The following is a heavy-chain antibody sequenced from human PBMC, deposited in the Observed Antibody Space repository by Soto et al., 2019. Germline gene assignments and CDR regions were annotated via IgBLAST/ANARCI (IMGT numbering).Heavy chain of an antibody. J-gene: IGHJ3*02. CDR3: ASRTTVTTWFVFDI. D-gene: IGHD4-4*01. CDR1: GFTFSDQA. Sequence: GGSLRLSCAASGFTFSDQAMSWVRQAPGKGLEWVSIISGSGGTTYYANSVKGRFTISRDNSKNTLYLQMNSLRVEDTAVYYCASRTTVTTWFVFDIGGQGTMVTVSS. V-gene: IGHV3-23*01. CDR2: ISGSGGTT.